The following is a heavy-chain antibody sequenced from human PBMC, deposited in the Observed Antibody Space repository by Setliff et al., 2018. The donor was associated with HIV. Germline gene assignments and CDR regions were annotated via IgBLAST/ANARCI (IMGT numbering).Heavy chain of an antibody. Sequence: SETLSLTCTVSGGSISSGGYYWNWIRQHPGKGLEWIGHIFYNENTQYDPSLKSRVSMSVDTSKNQFSLNLRTVTAADTAIYFCARGRPFGKFVDYFDSWGQGKLVTVSS. CDR1: GGSISSGGYY. CDR3: ARGRPFGKFVDYFDS. D-gene: IGHD2-21*01. CDR2: IFYNENT. V-gene: IGHV4-31*03. J-gene: IGHJ4*02.